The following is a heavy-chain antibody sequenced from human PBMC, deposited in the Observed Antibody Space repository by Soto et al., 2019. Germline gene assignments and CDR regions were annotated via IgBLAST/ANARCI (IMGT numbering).Heavy chain of an antibody. J-gene: IGHJ3*02. CDR3: FSLIVGATKAAFDI. CDR1: GGTFSSYA. V-gene: IGHV1-69*01. Sequence: QVQLVQSGAEVKKPGSSVKVSCKASGGTFSSYAISWVRQAPGQGLEWMGGIIPIFGTANYAQKFQGRVTITADESTSTAYMELSSLRSEDTAVYYCFSLIVGATKAAFDIWGQGTMVTVSS. D-gene: IGHD1-26*01. CDR2: IIPIFGTA.